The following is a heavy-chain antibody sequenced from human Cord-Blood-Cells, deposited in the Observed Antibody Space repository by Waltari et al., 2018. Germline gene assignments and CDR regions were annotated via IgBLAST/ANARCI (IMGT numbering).Heavy chain of an antibody. J-gene: IGHJ3*02. Sequence: EVQLVESGGGLVQPGRSLRLSCAASGFTFDDYAMHWVRQAPGKGLEWVSGISWNSGSIGYADSVKGRFTISRDNAKNSLYLQMNSLRAEDTALYYCAKSLLTGDPLDAFDIWGQGTMVTVSS. CDR1: GFTFDDYA. V-gene: IGHV3-9*01. CDR3: AKSLLTGDPLDAFDI. D-gene: IGHD7-27*01. CDR2: ISWNSGSI.